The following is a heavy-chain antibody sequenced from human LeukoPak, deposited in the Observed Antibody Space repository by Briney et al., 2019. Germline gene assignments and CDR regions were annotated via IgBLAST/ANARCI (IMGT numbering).Heavy chain of an antibody. Sequence: GGSLRLSCAASRFTFSSYSMNWVRQAPGKGLEWVSSISSSSSYIYYADSVKGRFTISRDNAKNSLYLQMNSLRAEDTAVYYCARVHHGGYFDYWGQGTLVTVSS. CDR3: ARVHHGGYFDY. V-gene: IGHV3-21*01. CDR2: ISSSSSYI. CDR1: RFTFSSYS. D-gene: IGHD1-14*01. J-gene: IGHJ4*02.